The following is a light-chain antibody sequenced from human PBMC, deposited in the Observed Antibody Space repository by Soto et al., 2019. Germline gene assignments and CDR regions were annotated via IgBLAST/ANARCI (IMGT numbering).Light chain of an antibody. J-gene: IGLJ1*01. CDR2: DIS. V-gene: IGLV2-11*01. CDR1: SSDIGGYTY. Sequence: QSVLTQPHSVSGSPGQSVTISCTGTSSDIGGYTYVSWYQQHPGKAPKLLIYDISQRPSGVPDRFSGSRSGNTASLTISGLQAEDEADYYCCLYSVRYFFGTGTKLTVL. CDR3: CLYSVRYF.